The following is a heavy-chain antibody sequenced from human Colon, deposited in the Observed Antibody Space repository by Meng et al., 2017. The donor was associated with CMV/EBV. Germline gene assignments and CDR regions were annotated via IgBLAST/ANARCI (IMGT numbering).Heavy chain of an antibody. CDR3: SRRSHPGWPISDIDI. V-gene: IGHV4-34*01. J-gene: IGHJ4*02. CDR1: GGSLSGYH. Sequence: QVQLQQWGAGLLKPSETLALTCAFSGGSLSGYHWTWIRQPPGKGLEWIGEINDRGSADYSPSLKSRVTMLLDTSKNHFSLNLRSLSAEEAAVYYCSRRSHPGWPISDIDIWGRGTLVTVSS. D-gene: IGHD3-9*01. CDR2: INDRGSA.